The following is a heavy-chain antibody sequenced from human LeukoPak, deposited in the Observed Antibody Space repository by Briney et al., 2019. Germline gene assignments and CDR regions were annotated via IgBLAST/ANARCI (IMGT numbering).Heavy chain of an antibody. J-gene: IGHJ3*02. D-gene: IGHD3-10*01. CDR2: ISSSSSYT. Sequence: GGSLRLSCAASGFTFSNYYMSWIRQAPGKGLEWVSYISSSSSYTNYADSVKGRFTISRDNAKNSLYLQMNSLRAEDTAVYYCARGTVVLWFGETDAFDIWGQATMVTVSS. CDR3: ARGTVVLWFGETDAFDI. CDR1: GFTFSNYY. V-gene: IGHV3-11*06.